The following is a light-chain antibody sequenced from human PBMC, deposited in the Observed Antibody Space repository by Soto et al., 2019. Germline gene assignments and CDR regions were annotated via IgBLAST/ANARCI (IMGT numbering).Light chain of an antibody. J-gene: IGKJ4*01. Sequence: DIQLTHSPSAMSASVGASFTITCRASQGISNSLAWFQQKPGKVPQRLIYGASSLQSGVPSRFSGSGSGTEFSLTISSLQPEDLATYYCQQTYSSLPTFGGGTKVDIK. V-gene: IGKV1-17*03. CDR1: QGISNS. CDR2: GAS. CDR3: QQTYSSLPT.